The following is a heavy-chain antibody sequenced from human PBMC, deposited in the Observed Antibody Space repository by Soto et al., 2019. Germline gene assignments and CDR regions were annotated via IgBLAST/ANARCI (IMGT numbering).Heavy chain of an antibody. V-gene: IGHV5-10-1*01. Sequence: GESLKISCQGSGYRFTGFWLNWVRQRPGKGLEWVGRIDPNDSFINYSPPFEGHVTISADKSISTAYLQWTRLQAADTAIYYCARPASGGSRDAFDIWGQGTMVIVSS. J-gene: IGHJ3*02. CDR3: ARPASGGSRDAFDI. D-gene: IGHD2-15*01. CDR1: GYRFTGFW. CDR2: IDPNDSFI.